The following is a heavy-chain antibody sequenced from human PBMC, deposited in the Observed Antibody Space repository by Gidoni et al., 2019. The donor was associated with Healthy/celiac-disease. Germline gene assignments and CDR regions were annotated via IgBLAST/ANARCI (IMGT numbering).Heavy chain of an antibody. Sequence: QVTLTESGPVLVKPTETLTLTCTVSGFSLSNARMGVSWIRQPPGKALEWLAHIFSNDEKSYSTSLKSRLTISKDTSKSQVVLTMTNMDPVDTATYYCARIVHYGDYRQRAFDIWGQGTMVTVSS. CDR1: GFSLSNARMG. D-gene: IGHD4-17*01. CDR2: IFSNDEK. CDR3: ARIVHYGDYRQRAFDI. V-gene: IGHV2-26*01. J-gene: IGHJ3*02.